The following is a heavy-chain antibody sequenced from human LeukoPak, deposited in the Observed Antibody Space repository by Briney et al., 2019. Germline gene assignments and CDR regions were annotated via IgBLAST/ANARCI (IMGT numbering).Heavy chain of an antibody. CDR3: ARGTTGYYLEKLDY. CDR2: IYYSGST. CDR1: GGSISSGGYY. Sequence: PSQTLSLTCTVSGGSISSGGYYWSWIRQHPGKGLEWIGYIYYSGSTYYNPSLKSRVTISVDTSKNQFSLKLSSVTAADTAVYYCARGTTGYYLEKLDYWGQGTPVTVSS. J-gene: IGHJ4*02. V-gene: IGHV4-31*03. D-gene: IGHD3-9*01.